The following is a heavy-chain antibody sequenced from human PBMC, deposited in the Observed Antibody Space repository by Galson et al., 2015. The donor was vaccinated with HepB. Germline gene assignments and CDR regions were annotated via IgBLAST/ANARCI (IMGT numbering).Heavy chain of an antibody. Sequence: SVKVSCKASGYTFTSYAMNWVRQAPGQGLEWMGWINTNTGNPTYAQGFTGRFVFSLDTSVSTAYLQISSLKAEDTAVYYCARSNHYYHTPLDAFDIWGQGTMVTVSS. J-gene: IGHJ3*02. CDR3: ARSNHYYHTPLDAFDI. CDR2: INTNTGNP. V-gene: IGHV7-4-1*02. D-gene: IGHD3-22*01. CDR1: GYTFTSYA.